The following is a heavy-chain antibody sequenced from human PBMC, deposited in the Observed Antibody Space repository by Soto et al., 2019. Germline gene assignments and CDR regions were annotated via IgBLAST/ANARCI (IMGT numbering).Heavy chain of an antibody. J-gene: IGHJ4*02. Sequence: QVQLVESGGGVVQPGRSLRLSCAASGFTFSSYGMHWVRQAPGKGLEWVAVIWYDGSNKYYADSVKGRFTISRDNSKNTLYLQMNSQRAEDTAVYYCARDRVDPYYFDYWGQGTLVTVSS. CDR1: GFTFSSYG. CDR3: ARDRVDPYYFDY. CDR2: IWYDGSNK. V-gene: IGHV3-33*01.